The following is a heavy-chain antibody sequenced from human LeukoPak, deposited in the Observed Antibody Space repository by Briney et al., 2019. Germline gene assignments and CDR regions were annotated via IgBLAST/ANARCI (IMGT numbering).Heavy chain of an antibody. CDR3: ATVIPDIVVVPAAERWFDP. CDR1: GYTLTELS. D-gene: IGHD2-2*01. J-gene: IGHJ5*02. CDR2: FDPEDGET. Sequence: ASVKVSCKVSGYTLTELSMHWVRQAPGKGLEWMGGFDPEDGETIYAQKFQGRVTMTEDTSTDTAYMELSSLRSEDTAVYYCATVIPDIVVVPAAERWFDPWGQGTLVTVSS. V-gene: IGHV1-24*01.